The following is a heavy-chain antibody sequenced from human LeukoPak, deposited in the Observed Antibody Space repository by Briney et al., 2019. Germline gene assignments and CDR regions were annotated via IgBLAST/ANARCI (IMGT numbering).Heavy chain of an antibody. CDR2: ISYGGSNK. CDR3: ARGRGSGYYRPPPSQFDY. D-gene: IGHD3-22*01. Sequence: PGRSLRLSCAASGFTFSSYAMHWVRQAPGKGLEWVAVISYGGSNKYYADSVKGRFTISRDNSKNMLYLQMNSLRAEDTAVYYCARGRGSGYYRPPPSQFDYWGQGTLVTVSS. J-gene: IGHJ4*02. CDR1: GFTFSSYA. V-gene: IGHV3-30-3*01.